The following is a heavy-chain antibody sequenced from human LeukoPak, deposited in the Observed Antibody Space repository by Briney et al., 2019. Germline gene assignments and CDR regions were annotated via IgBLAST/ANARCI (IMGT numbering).Heavy chain of an antibody. CDR2: MYSGGST. V-gene: IGHV3-53*01. D-gene: IGHD2-2*01. Sequence: GGSLRLSCAASGFTFSSYGMHWVRQAPGKGLEWVSVMYSGGSTFYADSVKGRFTISRDNSKNTLYLQMNSLRAEDTAVYYCARGGSSLYAFDIWGQGTMVTVSS. J-gene: IGHJ3*02. CDR3: ARGGSSLYAFDI. CDR1: GFTFSSYG.